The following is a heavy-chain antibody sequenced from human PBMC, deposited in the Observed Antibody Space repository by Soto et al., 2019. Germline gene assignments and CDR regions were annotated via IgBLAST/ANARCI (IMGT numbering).Heavy chain of an antibody. CDR2: IYWDDDK. Sequence: QITLKESGPTLVKPTQTLTLTCTFSGFSLSTSGVGVGWIRQPPGKALEWLALIYWDDDKRYSPSLKSRLTNATDTSKNQVVLTMTNMDPVDTATYYCAHCYYYDSSGYYSGFDYWGQATLVTVSS. J-gene: IGHJ4*02. CDR1: GFSLSTSGVG. CDR3: AHCYYYDSSGYYSGFDY. D-gene: IGHD3-22*01. V-gene: IGHV2-5*02.